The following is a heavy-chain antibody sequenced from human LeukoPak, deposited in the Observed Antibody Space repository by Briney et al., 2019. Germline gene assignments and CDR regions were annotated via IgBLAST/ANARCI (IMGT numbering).Heavy chain of an antibody. CDR2: INHRGST. Sequence: SETLSLTCAVYGGSFSGYYWSWIRQPPGKGLEWIGEINHRGSTNYNPSLKSRVTISVDTSKNQFSLKLSSVTAADTAVYYCARFPYYYYGSGSYAGTIDYWGQGTLVTVSS. J-gene: IGHJ4*02. D-gene: IGHD3-10*01. CDR1: GGSFSGYY. V-gene: IGHV4-34*01. CDR3: ARFPYYYYGSGSYAGTIDY.